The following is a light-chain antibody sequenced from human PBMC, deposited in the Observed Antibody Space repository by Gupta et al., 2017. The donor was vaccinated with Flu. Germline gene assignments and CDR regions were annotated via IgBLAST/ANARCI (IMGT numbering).Light chain of an antibody. J-gene: IGKJ1*01. CDR1: QTISTW. V-gene: IGKV1-5*03. CDR2: KAS. Sequence: VGDRVTITGRASQTISTWLAWYQQKPGKAPKLLISKASSLESGVPSRFSGSGSGTEFTLTISSLQPDDFATYYCQQYNSYRTFGQGTKVEIK. CDR3: QQYNSYRT.